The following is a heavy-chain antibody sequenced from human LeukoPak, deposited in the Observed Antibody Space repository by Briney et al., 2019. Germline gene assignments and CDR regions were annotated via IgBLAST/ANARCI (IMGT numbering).Heavy chain of an antibody. J-gene: IGHJ4*02. D-gene: IGHD4-17*01. CDR1: GFTFSSYV. CDR3: ANEIRPNDY. CDR2: ISISGTKT. Sequence: GGSLRLSCAASGFTFSSYVMNWVRQAPGKGLEWVSAISISGTKTYYGDSVKGRFIISRDNSKNTLYLQMNSLRVEDTAIYYCANEIRPNDYWGRGTLVTVAS. V-gene: IGHV3-23*01.